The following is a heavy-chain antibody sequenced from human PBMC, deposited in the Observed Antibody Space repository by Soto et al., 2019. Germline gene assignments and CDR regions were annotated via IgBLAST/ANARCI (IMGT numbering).Heavy chain of an antibody. CDR1: GYTFTSHD. CDR2: TNPNSGNT. CDR3: ARGADYYGSGIPEDY. J-gene: IGHJ4*02. D-gene: IGHD3-10*01. V-gene: IGHV1-8*01. Sequence: QVQLVQSGAEVKKPGDSVKVSCKASGYTFTSHDINWVRQATRQGLEWMGWTNPNSGNTGYAQKFHGRVTMTRNSSRSTAYMELSRLRSEDTAVYYCARGADYYGSGIPEDYWGQRTLVTVSS.